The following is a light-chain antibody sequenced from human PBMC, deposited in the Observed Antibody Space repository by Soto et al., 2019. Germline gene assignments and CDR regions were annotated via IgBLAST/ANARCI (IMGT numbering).Light chain of an antibody. CDR3: SSYTSGSTLG. Sequence: QSVLTQPASVSGSPGQSITISCTGTSSDVGGYNYVSWYQQHPGKAPKLMIYEVSNRPSGVSNRFSGSKSGNTASLTISGLQAEDEADYYCSSYTSGSTLGFGGGTKLTVL. V-gene: IGLV2-14*01. J-gene: IGLJ2*01. CDR2: EVS. CDR1: SSDVGGYNY.